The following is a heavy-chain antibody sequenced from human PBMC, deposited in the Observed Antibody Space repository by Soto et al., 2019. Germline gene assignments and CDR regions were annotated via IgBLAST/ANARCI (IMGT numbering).Heavy chain of an antibody. D-gene: IGHD5-18*01. CDR3: ARGTRYSYGFYYYYGMDV. CDR2: IYYSGST. V-gene: IGHV4-59*01. CDR1: GGSISSYY. J-gene: IGHJ6*02. Sequence: PSETLSLTCTVSGGSISSYYWSWIRQPPGKGLEWIGYIYYSGSTNYNPSLKSRVTISVDTSKNQFSLKLSSVTAADTAVYYCARGTRYSYGFYYYYGMDVWGQGTTVTVSS.